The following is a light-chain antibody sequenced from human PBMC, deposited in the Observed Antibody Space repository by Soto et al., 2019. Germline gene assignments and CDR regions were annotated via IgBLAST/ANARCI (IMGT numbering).Light chain of an antibody. CDR2: DVS. Sequence: HSVLTQPASVSGSPGQSITISCTGPSSDVGGYNYVSWYQQHPGKAPKLMIYDVSNRPSGVSNRFSGSKSGNTASLTISGLQAEDGADYYCSSYKSSSGYVFGTGTKVTVL. CDR1: SSDVGGYNY. J-gene: IGLJ1*01. V-gene: IGLV2-14*01. CDR3: SSYKSSSGYV.